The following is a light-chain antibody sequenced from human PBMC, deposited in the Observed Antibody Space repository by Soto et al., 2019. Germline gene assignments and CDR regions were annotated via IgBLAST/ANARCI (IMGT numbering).Light chain of an antibody. CDR2: DVS. CDR3: SSYTSSIVV. Sequence: QSALTQPASVSGSPGQSITISCTGTSSDVGGYNYVSWYQQHPGKAPKLMIYDVSNRPSGVSNRFSGSKSGNTASLTISGLQAEDEADYYCSSYTSSIVVFGGGTKVTV. V-gene: IGLV2-14*01. J-gene: IGLJ2*01. CDR1: SSDVGGYNY.